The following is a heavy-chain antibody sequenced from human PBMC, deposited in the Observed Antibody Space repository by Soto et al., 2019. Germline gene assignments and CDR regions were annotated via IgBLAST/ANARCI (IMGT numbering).Heavy chain of an antibody. CDR1: GGTFSSYT. D-gene: IGHD3-10*01. Sequence: SVKVSCKASGGTFSSYTISWVRQAPGQGLEWMGRIIPILGIANYAQKFQGRVTITADKSTSTAYMELSSLRSEDTAVYYCARVGHPMVREYGMDVWGQGTTVTVSS. V-gene: IGHV1-69*02. CDR3: ARVGHPMVREYGMDV. CDR2: IIPILGIA. J-gene: IGHJ6*02.